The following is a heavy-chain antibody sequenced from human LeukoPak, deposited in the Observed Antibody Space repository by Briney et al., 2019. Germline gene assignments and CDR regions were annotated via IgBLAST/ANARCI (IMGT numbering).Heavy chain of an antibody. CDR3: ARRPRTYFDN. CDR1: GGSLSSSSYF. V-gene: IGHV4-39*01. J-gene: IGHJ4*02. CDR2: LHYSGST. Sequence: SETLSLTCTVSGGSLSSSSYFWGWIRQPPGKGLEWIGGLHYSGSTYYSPSLKSRVTISVDTSKNQFSLKLSSVTAADTAVYYCARRPRTYFDNWGQGTLVTVSS.